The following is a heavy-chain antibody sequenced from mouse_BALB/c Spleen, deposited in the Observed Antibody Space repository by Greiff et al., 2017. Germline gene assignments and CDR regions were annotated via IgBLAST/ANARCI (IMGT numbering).Heavy chain of an antibody. CDR3: ARRALDGSSYFDY. CDR1: GYTFSSYW. V-gene: IGHV1-9*01. D-gene: IGHD1-1*01. CDR2: ILPGSGST. Sequence: VQLQQSGAELMKPGASVKISCKATGYTFSSYWIEWVKQRPGHGLEWIGEILPGSGSTNYNEKFKGKATFTADTSSNTAYMQLSSLTSEDSAVYYCARRALDGSSYFDYWGQGTTLTVSS. J-gene: IGHJ2*01.